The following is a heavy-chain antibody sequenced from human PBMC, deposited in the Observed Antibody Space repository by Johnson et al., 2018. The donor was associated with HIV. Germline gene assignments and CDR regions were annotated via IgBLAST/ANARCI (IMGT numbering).Heavy chain of an antibody. V-gene: IGHV3-33*06. D-gene: IGHD3-3*01. Sequence: QVQLVESGGGVVQPGRSLRLSCAASGFTFSSYGMHWVRQAPGKGLEWVAVIWFDGSNKYYADSVKGRFTISRDNSKNTLYLQMNGLRAEDTAVYYCAKGRRDLWSGADAVDIWGQGTLVTVSS. J-gene: IGHJ3*02. CDR2: IWFDGSNK. CDR1: GFTFSSYG. CDR3: AKGRRDLWSGADAVDI.